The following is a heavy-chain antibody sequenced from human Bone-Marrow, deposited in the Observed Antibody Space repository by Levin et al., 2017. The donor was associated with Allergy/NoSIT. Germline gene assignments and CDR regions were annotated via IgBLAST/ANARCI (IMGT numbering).Heavy chain of an antibody. D-gene: IGHD3-3*01. V-gene: IGHV3-30*04. CDR3: ARDPRKGPLRYFDV. J-gene: IGHJ2*01. Sequence: GASVKVSCEASGFNFGSHSMHWVRLAAGKGLEWITFSSYDGSTKDYADSVQGRFTISRDNSKNTLFLQMNSLRVDDTAVYYCARDPRKGPLRYFDVWGRGTLVTVSS. CDR1: GFNFGSHS. CDR2: SSYDGSTK.